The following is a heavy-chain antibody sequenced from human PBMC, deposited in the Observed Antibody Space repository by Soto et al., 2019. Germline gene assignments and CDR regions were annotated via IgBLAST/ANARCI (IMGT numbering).Heavy chain of an antibody. CDR1: GFTFSSYS. CDR3: ARHPERSGQIGWFGS. D-gene: IGHD2-15*01. Sequence: EVQLVESGGGLVQPGGSLRLSCAASGFTFSSYSMSWVRQAPGKGLEWVSYISSSGDTIYYADSVKGRFTISRDNAKNSLYLQMNSLRAEDTAVYSCARHPERSGQIGWFGSWGQGTLVTVSS. V-gene: IGHV3-48*01. CDR2: ISSSGDTI. J-gene: IGHJ5*01.